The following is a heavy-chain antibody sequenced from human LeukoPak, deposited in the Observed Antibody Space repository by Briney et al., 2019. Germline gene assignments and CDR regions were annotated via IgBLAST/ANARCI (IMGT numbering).Heavy chain of an antibody. CDR3: ARGMVREDILTGTDAFDI. J-gene: IGHJ3*02. Sequence: ASVKVSCKASGYTFTSYGISWVRQAPGQGLEWMGWISAYNGNTNYAQKLQGRVTMTTDTSTSTAYMELRSLRSDDTAVYYCARGMVREDILTGTDAFDIWGPGTMVTVSS. D-gene: IGHD3-9*01. CDR1: GYTFTSYG. CDR2: ISAYNGNT. V-gene: IGHV1-18*01.